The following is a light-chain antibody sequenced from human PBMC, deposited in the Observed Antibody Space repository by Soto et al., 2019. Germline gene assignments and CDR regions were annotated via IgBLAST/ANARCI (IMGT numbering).Light chain of an antibody. J-gene: IGLJ1*01. V-gene: IGLV2-14*03. Sequence: QSALTQPASVSGSPGHSITISCTGTSSDVAAYNYVSWYQQHPGKAPKLMVYDVSNRPSGVSNRFSGSKSGNTASLTISWLRVESAVDYYSSSYKSGENYVFETGT. CDR1: SSDVAAYNY. CDR3: SSYKSGENYV. CDR2: DVS.